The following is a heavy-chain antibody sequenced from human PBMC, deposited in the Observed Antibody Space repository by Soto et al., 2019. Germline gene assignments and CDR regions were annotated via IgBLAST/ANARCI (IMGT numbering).Heavy chain of an antibody. CDR3: ARHDCSTSSCYYYYYYTMDV. V-gene: IGHV1-69*12. J-gene: IGHJ6*02. D-gene: IGHD2-2*01. CDR2: IIPIFDTT. CDR1: GGTFSSYA. Sequence: QVQLVQSGAEVKKPGSSVKVSCKTSGGTFSSYAISWVRQAPGQGLEWMGGIIPIFDTTNYAQKFQGRVKITADQSPXTXYXXLSSLRSEDTAVYYCARHDCSTSSCYYYYYYTMDVWGQGTTVTVSS.